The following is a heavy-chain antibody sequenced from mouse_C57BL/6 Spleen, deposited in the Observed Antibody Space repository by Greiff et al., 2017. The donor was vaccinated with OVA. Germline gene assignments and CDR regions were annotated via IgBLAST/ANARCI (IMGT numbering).Heavy chain of an antibody. Sequence: QVQLQQPGAELVKPGASVKLSCKASGYTFTSYWMHWVKQRPGLGLEWIGRIDPNSGGTKYNEKFKSKATLTVDKPSSTAYMQLSSLTSEDSAVYYCARRGGYDYDEGMDYWGQGTTLTVSS. V-gene: IGHV1-72*01. CDR3: ARRGGYDYDEGMDY. CDR1: GYTFTSYW. CDR2: IDPNSGGT. J-gene: IGHJ2*01. D-gene: IGHD2-4*01.